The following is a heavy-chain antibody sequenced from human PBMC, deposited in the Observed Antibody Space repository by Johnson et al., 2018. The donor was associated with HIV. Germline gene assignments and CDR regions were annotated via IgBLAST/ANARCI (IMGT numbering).Heavy chain of an antibody. J-gene: IGHJ3*02. CDR3: AKDIPSSGHAFDI. D-gene: IGHD6-19*01. CDR2: IAYDGSNK. CDR1: GFTFSSYA. Sequence: QVQLVESGGGVVQPGRSLRLSCAASGFTFSSYAMHWVRQAPGKGLEWVAVIAYDGSNKYYADSVKGRFTISRDNSENTMYLQMNSLRAEDTAVYYCAKDIPSSGHAFDIWGQGTMVTVSS. V-gene: IGHV3-30*04.